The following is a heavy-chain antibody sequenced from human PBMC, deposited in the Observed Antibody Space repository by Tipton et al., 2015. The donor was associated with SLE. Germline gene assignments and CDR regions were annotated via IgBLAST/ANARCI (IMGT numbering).Heavy chain of an antibody. CDR3: AKDDSSWDAFDI. V-gene: IGHV4-59*11. CDR2: IFYSGST. J-gene: IGHJ3*02. CDR1: GGSISSHY. D-gene: IGHD6-13*01. Sequence: TLSLTCTVSGGSISSHYWSWIRQPPGKGLEWIGYIFYSGSTYYNPSLKSRVTISVDTSKNQFSLKLSSVTAADTAVYYCAKDDSSWDAFDIWGQGTMVTVSS.